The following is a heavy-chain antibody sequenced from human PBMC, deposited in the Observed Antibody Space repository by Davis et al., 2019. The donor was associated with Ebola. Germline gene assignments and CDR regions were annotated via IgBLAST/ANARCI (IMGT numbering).Heavy chain of an antibody. CDR1: GFTFSSYA. J-gene: IGHJ4*02. CDR3: AKSPREDYYYDSSGYYAKTDNYFDY. V-gene: IGHV3-23*01. CDR2: ISGSGGST. D-gene: IGHD3-22*01. Sequence: PGGSLRLSCAASGFTFSSYAMSWVRQAPGKGLEWVSAISGSGGSTYYADSVKGRFTISRDNSKNTLYLQMNSLRAEDTAVYYCAKSPREDYYYDSSGYYAKTDNYFDYWGQGTLVTVSS.